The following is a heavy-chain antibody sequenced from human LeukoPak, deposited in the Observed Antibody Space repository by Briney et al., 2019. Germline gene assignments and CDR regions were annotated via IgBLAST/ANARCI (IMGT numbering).Heavy chain of an antibody. Sequence: ASVKVSCKASGFTFTSSAMQWVRQARGQRLEWIGWIVVGSGNTNYAQKFQERVTITRDMSTSTAYMELSSLRSEDTAVYYCAARGRGYSYGSDAFDIWGQGRMVTVSS. J-gene: IGHJ3*02. D-gene: IGHD5-18*01. CDR2: IVVGSGNT. V-gene: IGHV1-58*02. CDR1: GFTFTSSA. CDR3: AARGRGYSYGSDAFDI.